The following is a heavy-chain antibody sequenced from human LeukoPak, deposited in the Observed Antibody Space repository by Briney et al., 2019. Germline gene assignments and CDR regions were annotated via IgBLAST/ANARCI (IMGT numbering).Heavy chain of an antibody. Sequence: ASVKVSCKASGYTFTVYYIHWVRQAPGQGLEWMGWINPNSGGTNYAQKFQGRVTMTRDTSISTAYMELRRLRSDDRAVYYCARGPPTIVVVITTGDFDSWGQGTLVTVSS. D-gene: IGHD3-22*01. CDR3: ARGPPTIVVVITTGDFDS. CDR1: GYTFTVYY. CDR2: INPNSGGT. V-gene: IGHV1-2*02. J-gene: IGHJ4*02.